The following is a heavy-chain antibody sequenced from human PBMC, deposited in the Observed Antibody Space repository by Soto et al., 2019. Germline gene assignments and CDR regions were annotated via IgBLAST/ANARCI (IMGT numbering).Heavy chain of an antibody. CDR2: INPISGDT. J-gene: IGHJ5*02. CDR1: GYVFTGYY. D-gene: IGHD6-13*01. CDR3: ARDYGAAAGTSLNGFDP. V-gene: IGHV1-2*04. Sequence: QVQLVQSGAEVKKPGASVKVSCKSSGYVFTGYYMHWVRQAPGQGLEWLGWINPISGDTKYAQKFQGWVTMTRDTSSNTVYMELTRLRSDDTAVYYCARDYGAAAGTSLNGFDPWGQGTLVTVSS.